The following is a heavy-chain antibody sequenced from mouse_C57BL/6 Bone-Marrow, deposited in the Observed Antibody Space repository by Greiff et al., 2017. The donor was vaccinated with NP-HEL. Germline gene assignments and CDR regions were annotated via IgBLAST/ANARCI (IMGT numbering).Heavy chain of an antibody. J-gene: IGHJ3*01. CDR2: SRNKANDYTT. Sequence: EVKLVESGGGLVQSGRSLRLSCATSGFTFSDFYMEWVRQAPGKGLEWIAASRNKANDYTTEYSASVKGRFIVSRDTSQSILYLQMNALRAEDTAIYYCARDGSTMIHEAWFAYWGQGTLVTVSA. CDR3: ARDGSTMIHEAWFAY. V-gene: IGHV7-1*01. CDR1: GFTFSDFY. D-gene: IGHD2-4*01.